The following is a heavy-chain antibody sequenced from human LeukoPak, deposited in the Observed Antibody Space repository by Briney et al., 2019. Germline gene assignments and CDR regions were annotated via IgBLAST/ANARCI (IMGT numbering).Heavy chain of an antibody. Sequence: SETLSLTCDVSGGSIRSSRYLWGWTRQPPGKGLEWIGTIYYSGKTYYNPSLKSRVTISVDTSQNQFSLKVISVTAADTALYYCLTMEGPGIAAAGNRCDYWGQGSLVTVSP. V-gene: IGHV4-39*01. D-gene: IGHD6-13*01. CDR1: GGSIRSSRYL. CDR3: LTMEGPGIAAAGNRCDY. CDR2: IYYSGKT. J-gene: IGHJ4*02.